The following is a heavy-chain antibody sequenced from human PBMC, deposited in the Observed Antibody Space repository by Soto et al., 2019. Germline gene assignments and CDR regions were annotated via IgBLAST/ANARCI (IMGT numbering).Heavy chain of an antibody. Sequence: GASVKVSCKASGFTFTSSAVQWVRQARGQRLEWIGWIVVGSGNTNYAQKFQERVTITRDMSTSTAYMELSSLRSEDTAVYYCAESVWYSSSPFDYWGQGTLVTVSS. D-gene: IGHD6-6*01. CDR1: GFTFTSSA. CDR2: IVVGSGNT. CDR3: AESVWYSSSPFDY. V-gene: IGHV1-58*01. J-gene: IGHJ4*02.